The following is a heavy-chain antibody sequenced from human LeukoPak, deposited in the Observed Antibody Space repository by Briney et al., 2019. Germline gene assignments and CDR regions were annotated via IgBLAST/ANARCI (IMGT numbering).Heavy chain of an antibody. D-gene: IGHD6-6*01. CDR2: IYYSGST. J-gene: IGHJ6*03. V-gene: IGHV4-39*07. CDR1: GGSISSSSYY. CDR3: ARDVFDLYSSSSEYYYYYMDV. Sequence: SETLSLTCTVSGGSISSSSYYWGWIRQPPGKGLEWIGSIYYSGSTYYNPSLKSRVTISVDTSKNQFSLKLSSVTAADTAVYYCARDVFDLYSSSSEYYYYYMDVWGKGTTVTVSS.